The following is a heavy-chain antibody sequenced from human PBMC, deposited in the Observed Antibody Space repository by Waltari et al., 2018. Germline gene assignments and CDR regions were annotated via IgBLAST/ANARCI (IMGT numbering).Heavy chain of an antibody. CDR3: ALCSGSSGYYYGAFDI. CDR2: SIPIFGTA. J-gene: IGHJ3*02. Sequence: QVQLVQSGAEVKKPGSSVKVSCKASGGTFSSYAISWVRQAPGQGLEGMGGSIPIFGTANYAQKFQGRGTITADESTSTAYMELSSLRSEDTAVYYCALCSGSSGYYYGAFDIWGQGTMVTVSS. D-gene: IGHD3-22*01. V-gene: IGHV1-69*01. CDR1: GGTFSSYA.